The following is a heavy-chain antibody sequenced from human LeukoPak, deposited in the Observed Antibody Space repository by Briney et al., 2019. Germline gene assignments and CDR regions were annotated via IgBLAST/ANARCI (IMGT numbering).Heavy chain of an antibody. Sequence: AASVKVSCKASGYTFTSYYMHWVRQAPGQGLEWMGIINPSGGSTSYAQKFQGRVTMTRDMSTSTDYMELSSLRSEDTALYYCARGVSEYSSGWREKFDYWGQGTLVTVSS. CDR3: ARGVSEYSSGWREKFDY. D-gene: IGHD6-19*01. CDR2: INPSGGST. V-gene: IGHV1-46*01. CDR1: GYTFTSYY. J-gene: IGHJ4*02.